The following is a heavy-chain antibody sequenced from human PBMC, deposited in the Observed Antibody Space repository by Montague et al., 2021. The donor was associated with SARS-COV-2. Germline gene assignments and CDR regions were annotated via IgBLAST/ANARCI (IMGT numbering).Heavy chain of an antibody. CDR1: GGSISSYY. Sequence: SETLSLTCTVPGGSISSYYWSWIRQPPGKGLEWIGYIYYSGSTNYNPSLKSRVTISVDTSKNQFSLKLSSVTAADTAVYYCARDTGEYCSGGSCLYGMDVWGQGTTVTVSS. J-gene: IGHJ6*02. V-gene: IGHV4-59*01. D-gene: IGHD2-15*01. CDR2: IYYSGST. CDR3: ARDTGEYCSGGSCLYGMDV.